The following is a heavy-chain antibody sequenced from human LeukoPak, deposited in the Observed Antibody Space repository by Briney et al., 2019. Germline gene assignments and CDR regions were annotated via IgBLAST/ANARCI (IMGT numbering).Heavy chain of an antibody. Sequence: GESLRLSCGASGFTFSSYGMHWVRQAPGKGLDWVSSITANGDATYYADSVKGRFTISRDNSKNTLYLQMSSLRAEDTAVYYCATFGVIVRNNYLDYWDQGALVAVSS. CDR1: GFTFSSYG. V-gene: IGHV3-23*01. D-gene: IGHD3-3*01. J-gene: IGHJ4*02. CDR2: ITANGDAT. CDR3: ATFGVIVRNNYLDY.